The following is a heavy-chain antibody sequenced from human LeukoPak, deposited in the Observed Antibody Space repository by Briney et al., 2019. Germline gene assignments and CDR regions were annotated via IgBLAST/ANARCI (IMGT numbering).Heavy chain of an antibody. V-gene: IGHV3-53*04. CDR1: GITVSRSY. D-gene: IGHD3-3*01. CDR2: IYSGGNT. Sequence: GGSLRLSCVASGITVSRSYMSWVRQAPGKGLEWVSVIYSGGNTYYADSVKARFTISRQNSKNTLYFQMNSLRAEDTAVYFCVRVTSGVWSSFFDSWGQGTLVTVSS. J-gene: IGHJ4*02. CDR3: VRVTSGVWSSFFDS.